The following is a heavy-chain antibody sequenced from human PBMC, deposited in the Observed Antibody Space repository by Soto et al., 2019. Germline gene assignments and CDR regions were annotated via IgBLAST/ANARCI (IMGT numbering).Heavy chain of an antibody. V-gene: IGHV3-23*01. D-gene: IGHD2-15*01. Sequence: GGSLRLSCAASGFTFSSYDMSWVRQAPGKGLEWVSGVSASGSITSYADSAKGRFTISRDNAKNTVFLQMSSLRAEGTAVYFCAKGDCSGGRCYRGFDYWGQGTLVTVS. CDR1: GFTFSSYD. CDR2: VSASGSIT. CDR3: AKGDCSGGRCYRGFDY. J-gene: IGHJ4*02.